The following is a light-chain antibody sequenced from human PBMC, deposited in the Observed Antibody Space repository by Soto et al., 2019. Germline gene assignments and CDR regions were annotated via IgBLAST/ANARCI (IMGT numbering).Light chain of an antibody. V-gene: IGKV3-20*01. Sequence: EIVLTQSPGPLSLSPGERATLSGRASLSVSSSYLAWYQQKSGQAPRLLIYGASSRASGIPDRFSGSGSGPDFTLTISRLEPEDFAVYYCQQYGSSPTFGQGTKVEIK. CDR2: GAS. J-gene: IGKJ1*01. CDR3: QQYGSSPT. CDR1: LSVSSSY.